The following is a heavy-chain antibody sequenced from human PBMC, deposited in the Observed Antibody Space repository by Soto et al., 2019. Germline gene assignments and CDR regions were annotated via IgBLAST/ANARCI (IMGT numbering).Heavy chain of an antibody. J-gene: IGHJ6*02. CDR3: ARESYYYGSGSYYVYYYYGMDA. V-gene: IGHV3-7*01. Sequence: GGSLRLSCAASGFTFSSYWMSWVRQAPGKGLEWVANIKQDGSEKYYVDSVKGRFTISRDNAKNSLYLQMNSLRAEDTAVYYCARESYYYGSGSYYVYYYYGMDAWGQGTTVTVSS. D-gene: IGHD3-10*01. CDR2: IKQDGSEK. CDR1: GFTFSSYW.